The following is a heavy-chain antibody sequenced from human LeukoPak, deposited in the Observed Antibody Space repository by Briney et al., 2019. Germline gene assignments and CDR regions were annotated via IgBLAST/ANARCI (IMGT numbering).Heavy chain of an antibody. J-gene: IGHJ6*02. V-gene: IGHV1-69*04. CDR3: ARDPDYGMDV. Sequence: GASVKVSCKASGGTFSSYAISWVRQAPGQGLEWMGRIIPIFGIANYAQKFQGRVTITADKSTSTAYMELSSLRSEETAVYYCARDPDYGMDVWGQGTTVTVSS. CDR1: GGTFSSYA. CDR2: IIPIFGIA.